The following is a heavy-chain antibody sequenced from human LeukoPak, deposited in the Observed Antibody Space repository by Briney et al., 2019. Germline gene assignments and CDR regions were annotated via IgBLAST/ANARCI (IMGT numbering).Heavy chain of an antibody. D-gene: IGHD1-26*01. V-gene: IGHV3-23*01. CDR2: ISGSGGST. J-gene: IGHJ4*02. CDR1: GFTFSSYA. Sequence: PGGSLRLSCAASGFTFSSYAMSWVRQAPGKGLEWVSAISGSGGSTYYADSVKGRFTISRDNSKNTLYLQMNSLRAEDTAVYYCAKVPGPGSSGSYPYYFDYWGQGTLVTVSS. CDR3: AKVPGPGSSGSYPYYFDY.